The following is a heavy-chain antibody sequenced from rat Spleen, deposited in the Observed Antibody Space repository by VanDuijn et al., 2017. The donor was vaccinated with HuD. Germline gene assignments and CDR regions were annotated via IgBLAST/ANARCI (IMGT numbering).Heavy chain of an antibody. J-gene: IGHJ2*01. V-gene: IGHV5-29*01. CDR1: GLTFNNYG. D-gene: IGHD1-12*02. CDR3: ATHYYDGPY. CDR2: IIYDGSRT. Sequence: EVQLVESGGGLVQPGRSLKLSCAASGLTFNNYGMAWVRQAPTKGLEWVATIIYDGSRTYYRDSVKGRFTISRDNAKSTLYLQMDSLRSEDTATYYCATHYYDGPYWGQGVMVTVSS.